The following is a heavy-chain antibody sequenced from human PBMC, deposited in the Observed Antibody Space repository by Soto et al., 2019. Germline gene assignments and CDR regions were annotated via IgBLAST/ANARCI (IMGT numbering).Heavy chain of an antibody. V-gene: IGHV3-21*06. J-gene: IGHJ4*02. D-gene: IGHD2-2*01. CDR2: VTHDSAII. CDR1: GFTFSNYV. CDR3: ARPAGWRSYSDF. Sequence: PGGSLRLSCAASGFTFSNYVMTWVRHTPGKGLEWVSLVTHDSAIILYADSVKGRFTISRDNAKNSLYLQMNGLRAEDTAVYYCARPAGWRSYSDFWGQGTQVTVSS.